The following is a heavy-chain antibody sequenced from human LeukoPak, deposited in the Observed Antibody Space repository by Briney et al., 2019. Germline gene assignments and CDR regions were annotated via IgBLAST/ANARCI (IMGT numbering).Heavy chain of an antibody. CDR1: GFTFSDYY. J-gene: IGHJ5*02. CDR3: ARVQKGIAAAGAGGGWFEP. D-gene: IGHD6-13*01. Sequence: PGGSLRLSCAASGFTFSDYYMTRIRQAPGKGLEWISYISSGGSTIYYADSVRGQFTISRDNAKNSLYLQMNSLRAEDTAVYYCARVQKGIAAAGAGGGWFEPWGQGTLVTVSA. V-gene: IGHV3-11*01. CDR2: ISSGGSTI.